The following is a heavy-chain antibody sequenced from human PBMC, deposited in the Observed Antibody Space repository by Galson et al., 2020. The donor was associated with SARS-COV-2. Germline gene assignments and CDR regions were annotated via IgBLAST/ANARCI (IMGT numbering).Heavy chain of an antibody. Sequence: SQTLSLTCAISGDSVYSNSAAWNWIRQSPSRGLEWLGRTYYRSKWYNDYAVSVKSRITINPDTSKNQFSLQLNSVTPEDTAVYYCARDGVYSWQQPEYFQHWGQGTLVTVSS. CDR2: TYYRSKWYN. V-gene: IGHV6-1*01. J-gene: IGHJ1*01. CDR1: GDSVYSNSAA. D-gene: IGHD6-13*01. CDR3: ARDGVYSWQQPEYFQH.